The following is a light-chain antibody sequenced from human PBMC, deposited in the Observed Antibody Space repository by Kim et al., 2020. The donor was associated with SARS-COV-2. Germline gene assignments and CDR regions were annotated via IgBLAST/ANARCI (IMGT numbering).Light chain of an antibody. V-gene: IGKV1-NL1*01. J-gene: IGKJ2*01. CDR2: STS. CDR3: QQYENMPRT. Sequence: SASVRDRFTITCRASQSIRNSLAWYQQKPGKAPLLLVYSTSKLETGVPSRFSGSGSGTDYTLNISSLQPGDFGTYYCQQYENMPRTFGQGTKLEI. CDR1: QSIRNS.